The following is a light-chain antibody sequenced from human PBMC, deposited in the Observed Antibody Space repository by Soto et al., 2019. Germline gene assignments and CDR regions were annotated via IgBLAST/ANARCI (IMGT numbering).Light chain of an antibody. CDR1: RGDLGSYNL. CDR3: CSYAGSSSLV. V-gene: IGLV2-23*01. Sequence: QSALTQPASVSGSPGQSITISCTGTRGDLGSYNLVSWYQQHPGKAPKFLIYEDTKRPSGVSNRFSGSKSGNTASLTISGLQAEDEAAYYCCSYAGSSSLVFGGGTQLTVL. CDR2: EDT. J-gene: IGLJ2*01.